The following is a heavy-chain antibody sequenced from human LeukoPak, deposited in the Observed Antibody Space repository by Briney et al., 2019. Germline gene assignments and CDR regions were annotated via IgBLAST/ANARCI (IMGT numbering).Heavy chain of an antibody. V-gene: IGHV1-46*01. J-gene: IGHJ4*02. CDR1: GYTFTSYY. CDR2: INPSGGST. D-gene: IGHD1-26*01. CDR3: ARVPQVGATFDY. Sequence: ASAKVSCKASGYTFTSYYMHWVRQAPGRGLEWMGIINPSGGSTSYAQKFQGRVTMTRDTSTSTVYMELSSLRSEDTAVYYCARVPQVGATFDYWGQGTLVTVSS.